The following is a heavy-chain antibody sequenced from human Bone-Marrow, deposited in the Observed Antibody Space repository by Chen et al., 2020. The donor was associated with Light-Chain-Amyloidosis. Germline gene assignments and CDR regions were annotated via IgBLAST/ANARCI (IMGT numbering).Heavy chain of an antibody. V-gene: IGHV3-23*04. CDR1: GFAFSSYA. D-gene: IGHD3-9*01. CDR2: SSGRGGSV. J-gene: IGHJ3*02. CDR3: AKDISYDDILPGYPADAFDI. Sequence: EVQLVESGGGLLQRGGSLRLSCAASGFAFSSYAMSWVRQAPGEGLGWVSTSSGRGGSVYYGDSVKGRLTISRDNSKNALFLQMNSLRAEDTAVYYCAKDISYDDILPGYPADAFDIWGQGTMVTVSS.